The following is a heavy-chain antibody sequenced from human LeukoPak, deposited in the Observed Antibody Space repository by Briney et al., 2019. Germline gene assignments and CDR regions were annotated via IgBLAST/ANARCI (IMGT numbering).Heavy chain of an antibody. J-gene: IGHJ1*01. V-gene: IGHV4-34*01. CDR2: INHSGST. Sequence: PSETLSLTCTVSGGSISAYYWSWIRQPPGKGLEWIGEINHSGSTNYNPSLKSRVTISVDTSKNQFSLKLSSVTAADTAVYYCARPTTVTTHYFQHWGQGTLVTVSS. D-gene: IGHD4-17*01. CDR1: GGSISAYY. CDR3: ARPTTVTTHYFQH.